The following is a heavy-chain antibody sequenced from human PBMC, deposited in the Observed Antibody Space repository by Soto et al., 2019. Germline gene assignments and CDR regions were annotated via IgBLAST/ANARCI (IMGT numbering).Heavy chain of an antibody. Sequence: QVQLVQSGAEVKKPGASVKVSCKASGYTFTSYGISWVRQAPGQGLEWMGWISAYNGNTNYAQKLQGRVNMTTDTSTSTAYMELMSLRSDDTAVYYCARDPPDIVVVPAASPYYYYGMDVWGQGTTVTVSS. D-gene: IGHD2-2*01. CDR2: ISAYNGNT. J-gene: IGHJ6*02. CDR3: ARDPPDIVVVPAASPYYYYGMDV. CDR1: GYTFTSYG. V-gene: IGHV1-18*01.